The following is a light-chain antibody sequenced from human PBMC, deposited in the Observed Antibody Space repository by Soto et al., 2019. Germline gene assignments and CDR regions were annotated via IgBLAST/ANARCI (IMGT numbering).Light chain of an antibody. CDR1: TSDIGGYNY. CDR3: SSYGASSTL. V-gene: IGLV2-14*03. J-gene: IGLJ2*01. CDR2: DVS. Sequence: QSALAQPASVSGSPGQSITISCTGSTSDIGGYNYVSWYQQHPGKAPKLLIYDVSYRPSGISDRFSGSKSGNTASLTISGLQPEDEADYYCSSYGASSTLFGGATKVPVL.